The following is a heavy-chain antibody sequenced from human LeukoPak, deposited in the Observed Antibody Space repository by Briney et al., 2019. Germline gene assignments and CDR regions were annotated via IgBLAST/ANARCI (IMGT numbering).Heavy chain of an antibody. J-gene: IGHJ4*02. D-gene: IGHD3-3*01. CDR3: ARGPLNYDFWSGYQIDY. CDR2: IYHSGST. V-gene: IGHV4-30-2*01. Sequence: SQTLSLTCAVSGGSISSGGYSWSWIRQPPGKGLEWIGYIYHSGSTYYNPSLKSRVTISVDTSKNQFSLKLSSVTAADTAVYYCARGPLNYDFWSGYQIDYWGQGTLVTVSS. CDR1: GGSISSGGYS.